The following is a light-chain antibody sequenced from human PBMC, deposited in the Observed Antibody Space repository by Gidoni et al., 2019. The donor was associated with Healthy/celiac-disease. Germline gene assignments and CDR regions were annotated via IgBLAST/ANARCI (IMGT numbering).Light chain of an antibody. CDR2: KVS. CDR3: MHGTHWWT. J-gene: IGKJ1*01. CDR1: QSLLYSDGNTD. Sequence: DVVMTQSPLSLPVTLGQPASISCRSSQSLLYSDGNTDLNWFKQRPGQSSMRLIYKVSNWDSGVSDRFSGSGSGTDFTLKISRVEAEDVGVYYCMHGTHWWTFGQGTKVEIK. V-gene: IGKV2D-30*01.